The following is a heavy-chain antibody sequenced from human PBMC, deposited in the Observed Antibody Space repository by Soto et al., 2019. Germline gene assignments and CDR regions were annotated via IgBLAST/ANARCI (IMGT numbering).Heavy chain of an antibody. D-gene: IGHD3-3*01. J-gene: IGHJ5*02. V-gene: IGHV1-3*01. CDR1: GYTFTSYS. Sequence: ASVKVSCKASGYTFTSYSMHWVRQAPGQRLEWMGWINAGNGNTNYAQKLQGRVTMTTDTSTSTAYMELRSLRSDDTAVYYCARDRPLGYYDFWSGYSAWFDPWGQGTLVTVSS. CDR3: ARDRPLGYYDFWSGYSAWFDP. CDR2: INAGNGNT.